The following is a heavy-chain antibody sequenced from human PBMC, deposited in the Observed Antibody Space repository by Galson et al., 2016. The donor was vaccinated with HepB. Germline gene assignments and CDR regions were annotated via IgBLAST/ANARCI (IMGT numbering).Heavy chain of an antibody. CDR2: IYYSGST. V-gene: IGHV4-31*03. CDR3: ARERTPLTTVDR. J-gene: IGHJ5*02. Sequence: TLSLTCTVSGNSISSDEYFWTWIRQRPGKGLEWIGYIYYSGSTFYNPTLKSRLIMSMDTSKNQFSLNLTSVTAADTAVYYCARERTPLTTVDRWGQGTLVTVSS. D-gene: IGHD4-11*01. CDR1: GNSISSDEYF.